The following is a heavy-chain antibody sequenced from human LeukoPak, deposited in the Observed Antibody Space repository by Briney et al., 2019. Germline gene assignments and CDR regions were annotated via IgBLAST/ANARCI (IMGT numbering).Heavy chain of an antibody. D-gene: IGHD5-18*01. V-gene: IGHV3-30*03. CDR3: ARHLSGITGYTYGRWIDY. CDR1: GFTFSSCG. Sequence: PGGSLRLSCSASGFTFSSCGMHWVRQAPGMGLEWVAMISYDGNAKYYADSVRGRFAISRDNSKNTLYLQMNSLRAEDTAVYYCARHLSGITGYTYGRWIDYWGQGTLLTVSS. J-gene: IGHJ4*02. CDR2: ISYDGNAK.